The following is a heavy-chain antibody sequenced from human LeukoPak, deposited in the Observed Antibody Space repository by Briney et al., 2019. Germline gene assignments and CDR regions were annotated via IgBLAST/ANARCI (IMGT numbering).Heavy chain of an antibody. V-gene: IGHV1-69*13. CDR2: IIPIFGAA. Sequence: SVKVSCKASGGTFSSYAMSWVRQDPGQGIEWMGGIIPIFGAANYAQKFQGRVTITADESTSTAYMELSSLRSEDTAVYYCARDLLDIVVVPAAIGEENYYYYYGMDVWGQGTTVTVSS. D-gene: IGHD2-2*02. CDR3: ARDLLDIVVVPAAIGEENYYYYYGMDV. J-gene: IGHJ6*02. CDR1: GGTFSSYA.